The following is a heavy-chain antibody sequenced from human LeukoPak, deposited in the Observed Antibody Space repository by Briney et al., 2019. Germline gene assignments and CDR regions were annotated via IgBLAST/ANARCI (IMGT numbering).Heavy chain of an antibody. CDR1: GGPFSGYY. CDR2: IYTSGST. V-gene: IGHV4-4*07. CDR3: ARVLSGWYPYYYMDV. D-gene: IGHD6-19*01. Sequence: SETLSLTCTVYGGPFSGYYWSWIRQPAGKGLEWIGRIYTSGSTNYNPSLKSRVTISVDTSKNQFSLKLSSVTAADTAVYYCARVLSGWYPYYYMDVWGKGTTVTVSS. J-gene: IGHJ6*03.